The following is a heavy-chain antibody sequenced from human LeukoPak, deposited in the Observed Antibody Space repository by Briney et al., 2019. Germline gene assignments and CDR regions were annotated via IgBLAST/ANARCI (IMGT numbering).Heavy chain of an antibody. D-gene: IGHD6-13*01. CDR3: ARYAATVNYYYYYYMDV. V-gene: IGHV4-59*01. Sequence: SETLFLTCTVSGASISSYYWNWIRQPPGKELEWIGYVYYSGITSYNPSLKSRVTMSVDTSKNQFSLELSSVTAADTAVYYCARYAATVNYYYYYYMDVWGKGTTVIVSS. J-gene: IGHJ6*03. CDR2: VYYSGIT. CDR1: GASISSYY.